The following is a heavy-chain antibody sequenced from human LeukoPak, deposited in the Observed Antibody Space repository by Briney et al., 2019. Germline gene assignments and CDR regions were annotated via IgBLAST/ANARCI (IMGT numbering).Heavy chain of an antibody. CDR2: IIPILGIA. V-gene: IGHV1-69*04. Sequence: VASVKVSCKASGGTFSSYAISWVRQAPGQGLEWMGRIIPILGIANYAQKFQGRVTITADKSTSTAYMELSSLRSEDTAVYYCASPPGGNCYDSSGYYLEWGQGTLVTVSS. CDR3: ASPPGGNCYDSSGYYLE. D-gene: IGHD3-22*01. J-gene: IGHJ4*02. CDR1: GGTFSSYA.